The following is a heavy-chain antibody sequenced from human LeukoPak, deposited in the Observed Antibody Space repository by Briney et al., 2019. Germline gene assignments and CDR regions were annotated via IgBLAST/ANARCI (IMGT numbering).Heavy chain of an antibody. V-gene: IGHV1-18*01. Sequence: ASVKVSCKASVYTFTSYGIRWVRQAPGQGLEWMGWIIAYNGNTNYTQKLQGRVTMTTDRSTSTAYMELRRLRSDDTAVYYCARGHNWSRLALDYWGEGTLVTVSS. J-gene: IGHJ4*02. D-gene: IGHD1-20*01. CDR3: ARGHNWSRLALDY. CDR2: IIAYNGNT. CDR1: VYTFTSYG.